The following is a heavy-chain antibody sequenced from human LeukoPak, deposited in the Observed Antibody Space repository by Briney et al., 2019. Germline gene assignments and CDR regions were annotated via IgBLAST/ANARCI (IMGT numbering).Heavy chain of an antibody. J-gene: IGHJ6*02. D-gene: IGHD5-12*01. Sequence: PGGSLRLSCAASGFTFSSYAMSWVREAPGKGLEWVSAISGSGGSTYYADSVKGRFTISRDNSKNTLYLQMNSLRAEDTAVYYCAKHDPRVATPPLHYYYYYGMDVWGQGTTVTASS. V-gene: IGHV3-23*01. CDR1: GFTFSSYA. CDR3: AKHDPRVATPPLHYYYYYGMDV. CDR2: ISGSGGST.